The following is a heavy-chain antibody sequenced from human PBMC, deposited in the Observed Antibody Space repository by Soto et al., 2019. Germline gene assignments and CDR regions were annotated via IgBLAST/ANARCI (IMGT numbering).Heavy chain of an antibody. CDR3: ARARGYYDSSGYDF. CDR1: GFTFSDYY. Sequence: GGSLRLSCAASGFTFSDYYMNWIRQAPGKGLEWISYISGGGGSTIYYADSVKGRFTISRDNAKKSLYLQMNSLRGEDTAVYFCARARGYYDSSGYDFWGQGTLVTVSS. D-gene: IGHD3-22*01. V-gene: IGHV3-11*01. CDR2: ISGGGGSTI. J-gene: IGHJ4*02.